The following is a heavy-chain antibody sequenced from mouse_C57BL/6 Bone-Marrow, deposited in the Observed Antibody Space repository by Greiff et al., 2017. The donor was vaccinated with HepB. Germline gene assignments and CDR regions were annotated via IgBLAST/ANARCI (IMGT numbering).Heavy chain of an antibody. J-gene: IGHJ1*03. Sequence: VQLKESGAELVRPGTSVKVSCKASGYAFTNYLIEWVKQRPGQGLEWIGVINPGSGGTNYNEKFKGKATLTADKSSSTAYMQLSSLTSEDSAVYFCASRIYYYGSRGYFDVWGTGTTVTVSS. CDR3: ASRIYYYGSRGYFDV. CDR1: GYAFTNYL. CDR2: INPGSGGT. D-gene: IGHD1-1*01. V-gene: IGHV1-54*01.